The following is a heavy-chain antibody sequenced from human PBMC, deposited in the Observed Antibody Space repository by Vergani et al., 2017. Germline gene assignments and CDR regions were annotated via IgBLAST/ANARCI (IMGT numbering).Heavy chain of an antibody. CDR3: AKDFFYYDSSGVFDY. CDR2: ISSSSSTI. Sequence: EVQLVESGGGLVQPGGSLRLSCAASGFTFSSYSMNWVCQAPGKGLEWVSSISSSSSTIYYADSVKGRFTISRDNSKNTLYLQMNSLRAEVTAVYYCAKDFFYYDSSGVFDYWGQGTLVTVSS. V-gene: IGHV3-48*01. D-gene: IGHD3-22*01. J-gene: IGHJ4*02. CDR1: GFTFSSYS.